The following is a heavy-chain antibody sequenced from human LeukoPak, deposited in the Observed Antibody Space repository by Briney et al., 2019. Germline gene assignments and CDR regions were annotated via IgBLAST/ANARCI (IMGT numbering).Heavy chain of an antibody. V-gene: IGHV1-69*13. Sequence: ASVKVSCKASGGTFISYAISWVRQAPGQGLEWMGGIIPIFGTANYAQKFQGRVTITADESTSTAYMELSSLRSEDTAVYYCARDRAMVRGQYYYGMDVWGQGTTVTVSS. D-gene: IGHD3-10*01. CDR1: GGTFISYA. J-gene: IGHJ6*02. CDR3: ARDRAMVRGQYYYGMDV. CDR2: IIPIFGTA.